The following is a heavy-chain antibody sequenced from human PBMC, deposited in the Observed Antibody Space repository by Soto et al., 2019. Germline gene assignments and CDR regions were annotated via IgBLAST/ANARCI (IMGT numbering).Heavy chain of an antibody. J-gene: IGHJ2*01. V-gene: IGHV4-31*03. CDR1: GGSISSGGYY. Sequence: QVQLQESGPGLVKPSQTLSLTCTVSGGSISSGGYYWSWIRQHPGKGLEWIGYIYYSGSTYYNPSXXGRVTISVDTXXNXFXXKLSSVTAADTAVYYCARGRSPYDILTDTNWYFDLWGRGTLVTVSS. CDR2: IYYSGST. CDR3: ARGRSPYDILTDTNWYFDL. D-gene: IGHD3-9*01.